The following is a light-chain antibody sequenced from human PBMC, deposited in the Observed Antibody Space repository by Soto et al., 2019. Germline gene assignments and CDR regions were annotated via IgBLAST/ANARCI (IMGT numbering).Light chain of an antibody. CDR1: SSDVGGYSY. J-gene: IGLJ2*01. V-gene: IGLV2-14*01. Sequence: QAVVTQPASVSGSPGQSIAISCTGSSSDVGGYSYVSWYQQHPGKAPKRMIYDVSNRPSGVSDRFSGSRSGNTASLTTSGLQPEDEADYYCSSYTSSSTLVFGGRTKLTVL. CDR2: DVS. CDR3: SSYTSSSTLV.